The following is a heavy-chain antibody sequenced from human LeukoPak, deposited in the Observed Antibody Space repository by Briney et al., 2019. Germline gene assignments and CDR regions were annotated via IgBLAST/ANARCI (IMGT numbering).Heavy chain of an antibody. CDR1: GGTFSSYA. D-gene: IGHD2-15*01. CDR2: IIPILGIA. V-gene: IGHV1-69*04. Sequence: SVKVSCKASGGTFSSYAISWVRQAPGQGLEWMGRIIPILGIANYAQKFQGRVTITADKSTSTAYMELSSLRSEDTAVYYCARRLGYCSGGSCYTGSMDVWGQGTTVTVSS. J-gene: IGHJ6*02. CDR3: ARRLGYCSGGSCYTGSMDV.